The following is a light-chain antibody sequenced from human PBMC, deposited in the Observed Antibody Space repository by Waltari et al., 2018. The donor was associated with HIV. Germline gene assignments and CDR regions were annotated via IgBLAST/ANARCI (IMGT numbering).Light chain of an antibody. V-gene: IGKV1-33*01. CDR3: QQYNNVPT. Sequence: DIQLTQSPSSLSASVGDRVTITCQASQDISIQLNWYQQKSGKAPKLLIYDASNLETGVSSRFSGSGSGTDFTFTISSLQPEDIGTDYCQQYNNVPTFGQGTRLEIK. CDR1: QDISIQ. J-gene: IGKJ5*01. CDR2: DAS.